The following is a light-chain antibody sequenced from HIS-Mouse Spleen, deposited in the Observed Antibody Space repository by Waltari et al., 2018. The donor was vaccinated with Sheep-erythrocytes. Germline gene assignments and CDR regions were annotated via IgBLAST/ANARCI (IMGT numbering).Light chain of an antibody. V-gene: IGKV1-33*01. J-gene: IGKJ4*01. CDR3: QQYDNLPLT. Sequence: DIQMTQSPSSLSASVGDRVTITSQASQDISNYLNWYQQKPGKAPKLRIYDASNLETGVPSRFSGSGSGTDFTFTISSLQPEDIATYYCQQYDNLPLTFGGGTKVEIK. CDR1: QDISNY. CDR2: DAS.